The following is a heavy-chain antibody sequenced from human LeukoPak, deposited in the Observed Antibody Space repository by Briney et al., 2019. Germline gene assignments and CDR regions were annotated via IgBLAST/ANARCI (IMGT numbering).Heavy chain of an antibody. J-gene: IGHJ4*02. CDR1: GGSFSGYY. V-gene: IGHV4-34*01. CDR3: ARARGYSYGRIDY. D-gene: IGHD5-18*01. CDR2: INHSGST. Sequence: SETLSLTCAVYGGSFSGYYWSWIRQPPGKGLEWIGEINHSGSTNYNPSLKSRVTISADTSKNQFSLKLSSVTAADTAVYYCARARGYSYGRIDYWGQGTLVTVSS.